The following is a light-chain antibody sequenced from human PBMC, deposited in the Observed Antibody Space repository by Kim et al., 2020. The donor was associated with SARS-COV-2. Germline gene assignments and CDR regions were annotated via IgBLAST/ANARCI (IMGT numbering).Light chain of an antibody. Sequence: DNQMTQSPSTLSASVGDRVTITCRASQSVNSYLAWYQLKPGKAPNRLIYDASTLENGVASGFSGSGSGTEFTLTISSLQPDDFATYFCQQYIAFTVSFGQGTKLEI. CDR2: DAS. CDR3: QQYIAFTVS. CDR1: QSVNSY. J-gene: IGKJ2*03. V-gene: IGKV1-5*01.